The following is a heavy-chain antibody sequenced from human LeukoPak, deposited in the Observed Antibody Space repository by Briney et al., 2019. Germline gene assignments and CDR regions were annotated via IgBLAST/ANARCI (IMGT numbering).Heavy chain of an antibody. CDR3: ARGVDVWGNYRQYYFDY. Sequence: PGGSLRLSSAASGFTFSKNAMSWVRQAPGKGLEWVSSITSSGSATCYADSVKGRFTISRDNSKNTLYLQMNGLRAEDTAVYYCARGVDVWGNYRQYYFDYWGQETLVTVSS. CDR2: ITSSGSAT. V-gene: IGHV3-23*01. J-gene: IGHJ4*02. CDR1: GFTFSKNA. D-gene: IGHD3-16*02.